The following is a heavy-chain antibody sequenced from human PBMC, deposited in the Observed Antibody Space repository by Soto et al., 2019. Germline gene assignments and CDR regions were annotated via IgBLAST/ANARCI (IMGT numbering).Heavy chain of an antibody. CDR1: GYTFTSYF. Sequence: QVQLVQSGAEGKKPGASVKVSCKASGYTFTSYFLSWVRQAPGQGLEGMGWISAYSGNTNFVQKLQGRVTMTSHTSTSTAYVEPRSLRSADTAVYYCAGDLPPSDHWGQGTLVTVSS. CDR2: ISAYSGNT. CDR3: AGDLPPSDH. J-gene: IGHJ4*02. V-gene: IGHV1-18*01.